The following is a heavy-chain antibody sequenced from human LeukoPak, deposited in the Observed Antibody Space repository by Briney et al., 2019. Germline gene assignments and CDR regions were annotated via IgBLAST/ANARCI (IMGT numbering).Heavy chain of an antibody. Sequence: PSETLSLTCTVSGGSISSYYWSWIRQPPGNGLEWIGYIYYSGSTNYNPSLKSRVTISVDTSKNQFSLKLSSVTAADTAVYYCARHTYGAPIEYWGQGTLVTVSS. CDR3: ARHTYGAPIEY. CDR1: GGSISSYY. D-gene: IGHD4-17*01. CDR2: IYYSGST. V-gene: IGHV4-59*08. J-gene: IGHJ4*02.